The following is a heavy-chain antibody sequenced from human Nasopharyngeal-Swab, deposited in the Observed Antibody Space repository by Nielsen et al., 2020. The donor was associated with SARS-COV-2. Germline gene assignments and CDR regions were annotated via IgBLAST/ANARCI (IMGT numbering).Heavy chain of an antibody. J-gene: IGHJ6*02. CDR2: IKQDGSEK. CDR1: GFTFSSYW. D-gene: IGHD6-13*01. CDR3: ARDYYSSSSSWYDYYYYGMDV. V-gene: IGHV3-7*03. Sequence: GGSLRLSCAASGFTFSSYWMSWVRQAPGKGLEWVANIKQDGSEKYYVDFVKGRFTISRDNAKNSLYLQMNSLRAEDTAVYYCARDYYSSSSSWYDYYYYGMDVWGQGTTVTVSS.